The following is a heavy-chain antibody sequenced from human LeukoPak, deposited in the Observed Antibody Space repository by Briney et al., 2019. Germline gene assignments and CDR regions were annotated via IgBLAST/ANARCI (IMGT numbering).Heavy chain of an antibody. J-gene: IGHJ6*02. CDR3: ARDTVADYYGMDV. CDR2: INPSGGST. V-gene: IGHV1-46*01. D-gene: IGHD6-19*01. Sequence: ASAKVSCKASGYTFTSYAMNWVRQAPGQGLEWMGIINPSGGSTSYAQKFQGRVTMTRDTFTSTVYMELSSLRSEDTAVYYCARDTVADYYGMDVWGQGTTVTVSS. CDR1: GYTFTSYA.